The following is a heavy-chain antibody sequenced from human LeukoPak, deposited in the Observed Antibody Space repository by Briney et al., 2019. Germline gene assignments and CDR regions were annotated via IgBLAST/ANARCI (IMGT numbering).Heavy chain of an antibody. D-gene: IGHD3-10*01. V-gene: IGHV6-1*01. CDR1: GDSVSSNSAA. CDR3: ARDRTVLVPTAPGNGMDV. Sequence: SQTLSLTCAISGDSVSSNSAAWNWIRQSPSRGLEWLGRTYYRSKWYSDYAVSVKSRITINPDTSKNQFSLQLNSVTPEDTAVYYCARDRTVLVPTAPGNGMDVWGQGTTVTVSS. CDR2: TYYRSKWYS. J-gene: IGHJ6*02.